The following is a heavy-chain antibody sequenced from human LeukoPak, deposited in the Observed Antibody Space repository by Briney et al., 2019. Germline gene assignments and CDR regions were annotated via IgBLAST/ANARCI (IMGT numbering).Heavy chain of an antibody. J-gene: IGHJ4*02. CDR1: GGTFSSYA. Sequence: ASVKVSCKASGGTFSSYAISWVRQAPGQGLEWMGGIIPIFGTANYAQKFQGRVTITTDESTSTAYMELSSLRSEDTAVYYCAGRQLSYCSSTSCYFDYWSQGTLVTVSA. D-gene: IGHD2-2*01. CDR2: IIPIFGTA. V-gene: IGHV1-69*05. CDR3: AGRQLSYCSSTSCYFDY.